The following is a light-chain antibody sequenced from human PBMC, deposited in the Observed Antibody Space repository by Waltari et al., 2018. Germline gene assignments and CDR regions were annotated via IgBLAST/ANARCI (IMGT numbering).Light chain of an antibody. CDR3: QQLNSYPS. Sequence: IQLTQSPSSLSASVGDRVTIACRASQDISSYLAWYQQTPRTAPKLLIYAASTLQSGVPSRFSGSGSGTDFTLTISSLQPEDFATYYCQQLNSYPSFGGGTKVEIK. V-gene: IGKV1-9*01. J-gene: IGKJ4*01. CDR2: AAS. CDR1: QDISSY.